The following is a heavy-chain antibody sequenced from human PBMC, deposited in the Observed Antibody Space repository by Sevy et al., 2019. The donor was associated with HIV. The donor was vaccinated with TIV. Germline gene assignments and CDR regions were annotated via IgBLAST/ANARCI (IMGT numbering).Heavy chain of an antibody. CDR1: GFTFDDYT. J-gene: IGHJ4*02. CDR2: ISWDGNNT. CDR3: TKDHSPNSSPLDV. D-gene: IGHD1-26*01. V-gene: IGHV3-43*01. Sequence: GGSLRLSCAASGFTFDDYTMHWVRQAPGKGLEWVSLISWDGNNTYYGDSVKGRFTISRDNSKNSLYLQMNSLRTEDSALYYCTKDHSPNSSPLDVWGQGTLVTVSS.